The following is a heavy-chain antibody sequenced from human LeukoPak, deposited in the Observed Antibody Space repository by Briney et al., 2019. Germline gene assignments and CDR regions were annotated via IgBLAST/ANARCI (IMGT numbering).Heavy chain of an antibody. CDR2: MNPNSGNT. D-gene: IGHD6-19*01. CDR3: ARGPRKDIAVAVFDY. V-gene: IGHV1-8*01. Sequence: ASVKVSCKASGYTFTSYDINWVRQATGQGLERMGWMNPNSGNTGYAQKFQGRVTMTRNTSISTAYMELSSLRSEDTAVYYCARGPRKDIAVAVFDYWGQGTLVTVSS. J-gene: IGHJ4*02. CDR1: GYTFTSYD.